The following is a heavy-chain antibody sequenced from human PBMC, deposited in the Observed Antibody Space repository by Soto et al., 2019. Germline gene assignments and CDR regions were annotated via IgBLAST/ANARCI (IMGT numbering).Heavy chain of an antibody. CDR2: INAGNGNT. Sequence: ASVKVSCKASGYTFTSYAMHWVRQAPGQRLEWMGWINAGNGNTKYSQKFQGRVTITRDTSASTAYMELSSLRSEDTAVYYCARGLIVGATPMGYNWFDPWGQGTLVTVSS. CDR3: ARGLIVGATPMGYNWFDP. V-gene: IGHV1-3*01. J-gene: IGHJ5*02. D-gene: IGHD1-26*01. CDR1: GYTFTSYA.